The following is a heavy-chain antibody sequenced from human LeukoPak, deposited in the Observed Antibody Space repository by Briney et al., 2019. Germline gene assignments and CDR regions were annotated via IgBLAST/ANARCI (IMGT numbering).Heavy chain of an antibody. V-gene: IGHV4-59*12. Sequence: SETLSLTCTVSGGSISSYYWSWIRQPPGKGLEWIGEIYHSGSTNYNPSLKSRVTISVDKSKNQFSLKLSSVTAADTAVYYCAVRPKSVAFDIWGQGTMVTVSS. CDR2: IYHSGST. CDR3: AVRPKSVAFDI. CDR1: GGSISSYY. J-gene: IGHJ3*02.